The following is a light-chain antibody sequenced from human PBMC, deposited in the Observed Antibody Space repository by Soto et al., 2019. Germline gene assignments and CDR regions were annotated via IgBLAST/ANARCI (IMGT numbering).Light chain of an antibody. J-gene: IGLJ7*01. V-gene: IGLV1-47*01. CDR2: ANS. CDR3: VAFDDSLRCAI. CDR1: SSNIGNNL. Sequence: QSVLTQPPSASGTPGQSVIISCSGSSSNIGNNLVYWYQQVPGMAPKLLIYANSQRPSGVPDRFSGSKSGTSASLAISGLGSDDEADYYCVAFDDSLRCAIFGGGTQLTVL.